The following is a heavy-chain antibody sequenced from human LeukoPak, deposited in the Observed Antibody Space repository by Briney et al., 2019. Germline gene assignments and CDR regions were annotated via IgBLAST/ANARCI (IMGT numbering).Heavy chain of an antibody. J-gene: IGHJ3*02. CDR3: AKDRQPIQLWRAFDI. D-gene: IGHD5-18*01. CDR1: GFTFSSYA. CDR2: ISGSGGST. V-gene: IGHV3-23*01. Sequence: GGSLRLSCAASGFTFSSYAMSWVRQAPGRGLEWVSAISGSGGSTYYADSVKGRFTISRDNSKNTLYLQMNSLRAEDTAVYYCAKDRQPIQLWRAFDIWGQGTMVTVSS.